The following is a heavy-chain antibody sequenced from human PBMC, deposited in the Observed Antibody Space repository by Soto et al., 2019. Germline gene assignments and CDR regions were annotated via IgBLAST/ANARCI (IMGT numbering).Heavy chain of an antibody. Sequence: QVQLQESGPGLVKPSETLSLTCTVSGGSISSYYWSWIRQPPGKGLEWIGYTYYSGSTNYNPSLKSRVTISVDTYKNQFRLKLSSVTAADTAVYYCARAAGEYVYYYYGMDVWGQGTTVTVSS. CDR2: TYYSGST. J-gene: IGHJ6*02. V-gene: IGHV4-59*01. CDR1: GGSISSYY. D-gene: IGHD6-19*01. CDR3: ARAAGEYVYYYYGMDV.